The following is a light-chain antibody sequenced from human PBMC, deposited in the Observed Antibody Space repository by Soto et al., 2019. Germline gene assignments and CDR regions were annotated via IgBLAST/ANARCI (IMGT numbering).Light chain of an antibody. CDR2: KAS. Sequence: DIQMTQSPSTLSASVGDRVTITCRASQSISSWLAWYQQKPGKAPKLLIYKASSLESGVPSRFSGSGSRTEFTLAISSLQADDFATYYCQQYKSYSRTCGGGTKVDIK. CDR3: QQYKSYSRT. V-gene: IGKV1-5*03. CDR1: QSISSW. J-gene: IGKJ4*01.